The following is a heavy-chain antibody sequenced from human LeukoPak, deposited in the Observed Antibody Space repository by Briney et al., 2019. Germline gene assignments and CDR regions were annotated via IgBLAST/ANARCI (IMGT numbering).Heavy chain of an antibody. J-gene: IGHJ4*02. CDR3: ARGGFFGSGSLFDS. V-gene: IGHV4-31*03. CDR1: GGSVSSGGSY. D-gene: IGHD3-10*01. CDR2: IYYSGYT. Sequence: PSETLSLTCSVSGGSVSSGGSYWSWIRQLPGKGLEWIGYIYYSGYTFHSPSLKSRVFISFDTSKNLFSLNFSSVTAADTAVYYCARGGFFGSGSLFDSWGQGTLVTVSS.